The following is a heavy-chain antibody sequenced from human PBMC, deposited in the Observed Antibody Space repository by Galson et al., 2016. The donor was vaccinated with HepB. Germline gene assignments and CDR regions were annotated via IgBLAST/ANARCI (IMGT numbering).Heavy chain of an antibody. V-gene: IGHV3-74*01. Sequence: SLRLSCAASGFTFSSYWMHWVRQAPGKGLVWVSRINSDGSNTACADSVKGRFPISRDNAKNTLYLQMNSLRGEDTAVYLCARGPYGDYVIDYWGQGTLVTVSS. CDR1: GFTFSSYW. CDR2: INSDGSNT. J-gene: IGHJ4*02. D-gene: IGHD4-17*01. CDR3: ARGPYGDYVIDY.